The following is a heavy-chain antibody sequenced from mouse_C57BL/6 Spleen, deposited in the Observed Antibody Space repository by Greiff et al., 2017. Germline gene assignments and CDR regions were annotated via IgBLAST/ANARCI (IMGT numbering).Heavy chain of an antibody. CDR2: ISDGGSYT. D-gene: IGHD2-2*01. Sequence: EVQGVESGGGLVKPGGSLKLSCAASGFTFSSYAMSWVRQTPEKRLEWVATISDGGSYTYYPDNVKGRVTISSDNATNNLYLQMSHLKSEDSARDYCAGEGGYDWRDFYVWGTGTTVTVSS. V-gene: IGHV5-4*01. CDR1: GFTFSSYA. J-gene: IGHJ1*03. CDR3: AGEGGYDWRDFYV.